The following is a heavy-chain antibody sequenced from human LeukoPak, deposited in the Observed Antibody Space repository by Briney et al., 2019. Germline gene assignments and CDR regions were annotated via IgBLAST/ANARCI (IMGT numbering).Heavy chain of an antibody. J-gene: IGHJ5*02. V-gene: IGHV1-69*13. CDR3: ARGHSSGWYGGDWFDP. D-gene: IGHD6-19*01. Sequence: GASVKVSCKASGGTFSSYAISWVRQAPGQGLEWMGGIIPIFGTANYAQKFQGRVTITADESTSTAYMELSSLRSEDTAVYYRARGHSSGWYGGDWFDPWGQGTLVTVSS. CDR2: IIPIFGTA. CDR1: GGTFSSYA.